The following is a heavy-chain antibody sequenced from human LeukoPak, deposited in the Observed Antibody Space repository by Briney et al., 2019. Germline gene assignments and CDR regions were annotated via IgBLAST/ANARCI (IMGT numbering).Heavy chain of an antibody. CDR3: ARGVAARPFYFYYYMDV. Sequence: SETLSLTCAVYGGSFSGYYWSWIRQPPGKGLEWIGEINHSGSTNYNPSLKSRVTISVDTSKNQFSLKLSSVTAADTAVYYCARGVAARPFYFYYYMDVWDTGATVAVSS. D-gene: IGHD6-6*01. CDR2: INHSGST. CDR1: GGSFSGYY. J-gene: IGHJ6*03. V-gene: IGHV4-34*01.